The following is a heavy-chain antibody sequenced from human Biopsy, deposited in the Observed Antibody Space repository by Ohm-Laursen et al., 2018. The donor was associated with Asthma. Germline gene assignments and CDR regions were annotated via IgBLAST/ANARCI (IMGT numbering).Heavy chain of an antibody. CDR2: IYSGGTS. J-gene: IGHJ4*02. D-gene: IGHD6-19*01. CDR3: ARGDSSGWSQYYFDY. CDR1: GFAVGRDY. Sequence: SLRLSCAASGFAVGRDYMFWVRQAPGKGLEWVSVIYSGGTSHTADSVRGRFTISRDYSKNTLYLQMHSLRAEDTAVYYCARGDSSGWSQYYFDYWGQGTLVTVSS. V-gene: IGHV3-53*01.